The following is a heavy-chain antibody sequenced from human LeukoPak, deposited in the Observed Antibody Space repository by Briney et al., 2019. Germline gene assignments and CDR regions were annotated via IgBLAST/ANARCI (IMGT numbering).Heavy chain of an antibody. D-gene: IGHD4-23*01. Sequence: RASVNVSCKASGYTFTSYDINWVRQATGQGLEWMGWMNPNSGNTGYAQKFQGRVTMTRNTSISTAYMELSSLRSEDTAVYYCAIYGGNSDPGYYYYGMDVWGQGTTVTVSS. V-gene: IGHV1-8*01. J-gene: IGHJ6*02. CDR2: MNPNSGNT. CDR3: AIYGGNSDPGYYYYGMDV. CDR1: GYTFTSYD.